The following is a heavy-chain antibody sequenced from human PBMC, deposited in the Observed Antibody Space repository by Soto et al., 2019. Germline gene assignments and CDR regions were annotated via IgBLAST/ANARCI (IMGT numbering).Heavy chain of an antibody. CDR2: IYYSGST. J-gene: IGHJ4*02. CDR1: GGSISSGGYY. Sequence: PSETLSLTCTVSGGSISSGGYYWSWIRQHPGKGLEWIGYIYYSGSTYYNPSLKSRVTISVDMSKNRFSLKLSSVTAADTAVYYCARVIRDGYNYIAWYFDYWGQGTLVTVSS. CDR3: ARVIRDGYNYIAWYFDY. D-gene: IGHD5-12*01. V-gene: IGHV4-31*03.